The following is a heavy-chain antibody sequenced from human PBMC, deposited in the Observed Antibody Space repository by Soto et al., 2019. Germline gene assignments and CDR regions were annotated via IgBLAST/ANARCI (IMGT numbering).Heavy chain of an antibody. D-gene: IGHD2-15*01. V-gene: IGHV3-21*01. J-gene: IGHJ3*01. CDR2: INPSSTHI. CDR1: GFTFSSYH. CDR3: ARGYCGGGGCYLRRDAFDV. Sequence: EVQLVESGGGLVVPGGSLSLSCVASGFTFSSYHMSWVRQAPGKGLAWVSSINPSSTHIYYTDSVRARFAISRDHSKNSLYLDMNRLRTADAAVYYCARGYCGGGGCYLRRDAFDVWGQGTLVTVSS.